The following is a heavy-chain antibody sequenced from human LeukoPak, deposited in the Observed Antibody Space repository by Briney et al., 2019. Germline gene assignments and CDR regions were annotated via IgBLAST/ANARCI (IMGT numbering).Heavy chain of an antibody. CDR2: IYYSGST. Sequence: SETLSLTCTVSGGSISSSSYYWGWIRQPPGKGLEWIGSIYYSGSTYYNSSLKSRVTISVDTSKNQFSLKLSSVTAADTAVYYCARSLWFGESPRYYWGQGTLVTVSS. V-gene: IGHV4-39*01. CDR3: ARSLWFGESPRYY. J-gene: IGHJ4*02. D-gene: IGHD3-10*01. CDR1: GGSISSSSYY.